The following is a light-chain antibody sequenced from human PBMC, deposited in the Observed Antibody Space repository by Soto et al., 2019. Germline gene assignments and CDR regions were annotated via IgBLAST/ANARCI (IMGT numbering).Light chain of an antibody. CDR1: QSVSSN. J-gene: IGKJ2*01. CDR2: GAS. V-gene: IGKV3-15*01. Sequence: EIVMTQSPATLSVSPGESATLSCRASQSVSSNVAWYQQIPGQTPRLLIYGASTRATGIPIRFSGSGSGTEFTLTISSLQSEDFAVYYCQPYDNGPYTFGQGTKVEI. CDR3: QPYDNGPYT.